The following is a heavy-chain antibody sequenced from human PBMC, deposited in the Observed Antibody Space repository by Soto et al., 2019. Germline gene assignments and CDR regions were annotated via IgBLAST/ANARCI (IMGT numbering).Heavy chain of an antibody. CDR1: TYSFANYW. CDR3: ARHHLQYKTFDI. Sequence: EVQLVQSGAAMKKPGEFLTISCQDSTYSFANYWIGWVRQMPGKGLEWMGIIHPGDSDIRYSPSFLGQVTISADTSISTAYLQWSSLKASDTAMYYCARHHLQYKTFDIWGQGTMVTVSS. D-gene: IGHD1-1*01. V-gene: IGHV5-51*01. CDR2: IHPGDSDI. J-gene: IGHJ3*02.